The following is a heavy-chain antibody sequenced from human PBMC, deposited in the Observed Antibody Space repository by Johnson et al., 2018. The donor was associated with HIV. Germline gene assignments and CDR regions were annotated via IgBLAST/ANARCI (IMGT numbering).Heavy chain of an antibody. V-gene: IGHV3-30*02. CDR3: ARDGVYSSPHDAFDI. D-gene: IGHD6-13*01. CDR1: GFTFSSYG. Sequence: QVQLVESGGGVVQPGGSLRLSCAASGFTFSSYGMHWVRQAPGKGLEWVAFIRYDGSEDYYVDSLKGRFTISSDNAKNSLYLQMDSLRAGDSAVYYCARDGVYSSPHDAFDIWGQGTMVTVSP. J-gene: IGHJ3*02. CDR2: IRYDGSED.